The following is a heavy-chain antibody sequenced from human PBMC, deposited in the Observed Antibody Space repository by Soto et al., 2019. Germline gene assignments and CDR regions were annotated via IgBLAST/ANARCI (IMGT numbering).Heavy chain of an antibody. CDR2: IFHTGSA. V-gene: IGHV4-4*02. J-gene: IGHJ4*02. CDR3: ERHIAVSGTRGFDH. CDR1: GGSITSNW. Sequence: QVQLQESGPGLMKPSGTLSLTCAVSGGSITSNWWSWVRQPPGKGLEWIAEIFHTGSANYNPSLMGRLTISMDKSRNHLSLNLNPVTAADTAVYYCERHIAVSGTRGFDHWGQGTLVTVSS. D-gene: IGHD2-21*01.